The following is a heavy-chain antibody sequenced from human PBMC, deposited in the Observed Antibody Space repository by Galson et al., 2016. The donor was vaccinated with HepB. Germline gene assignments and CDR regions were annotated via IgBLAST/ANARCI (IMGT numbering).Heavy chain of an antibody. V-gene: IGHV3-30*03. CDR2: XSYDGSXX. D-gene: IGHD3-22*01. CDR1: GXXFSXXX. Sequence: SLXXXCAASGXXFSXXXMHXXXQAXXKGLXXVAXXSYDGSXXYYADXVKGXFTIPRDNSKNTLYLQMNSRRTAXTALYYCHXYYDSXGYSQWYVXXYWGQGXXVT. J-gene: IGHJ4*02. CDR3: HXYYDSXGYSQWYVXXY.